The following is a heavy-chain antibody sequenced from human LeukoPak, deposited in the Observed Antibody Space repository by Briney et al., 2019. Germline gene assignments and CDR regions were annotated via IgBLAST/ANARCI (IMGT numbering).Heavy chain of an antibody. CDR1: GGSISSES. J-gene: IGHJ2*01. CDR3: ARQKDSTGWTWYFDL. Sequence: PSETLSLTCVVSGGSISSESWGWIRQPPGKGLEWIGHFSYNEITTYNPSLKSRVTISVDTSESQLSLKLSSVTAADTAVYYCARQKDSTGWTWYFDLWGRGTLVTVSS. D-gene: IGHD6-19*01. CDR2: FSYNEIT. V-gene: IGHV4-59*08.